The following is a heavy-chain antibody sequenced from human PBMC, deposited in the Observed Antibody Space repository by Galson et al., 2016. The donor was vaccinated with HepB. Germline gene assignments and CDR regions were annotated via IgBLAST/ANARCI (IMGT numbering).Heavy chain of an antibody. CDR1: GLTFSNYA. CDR2: VGTTGSTT. CDR3: AKVGQWRAFDY. V-gene: IGHV3-23*01. D-gene: IGHD6-19*01. Sequence: SLRLSCAASGLTFSNYAMTWVRQAPGKGPEWVSSVGTTGSTTYYADSVKGRFTISRDNSKNTLYLQINSLRADDTAVYYCAKVGQWRAFDYWGQGTLVTVSS. J-gene: IGHJ4*02.